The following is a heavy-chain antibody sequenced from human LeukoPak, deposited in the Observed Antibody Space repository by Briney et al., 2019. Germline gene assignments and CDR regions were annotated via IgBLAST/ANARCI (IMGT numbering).Heavy chain of an antibody. V-gene: IGHV3-11*06. Sequence: GGSLRLSCAASGFIFTDYYMNWIRQAPGKGLEWISYISSGSDDTNYAESVKGRFTISRDNAKKSVYLQMNSLRPEDTAVYYCARAKMTTAGGVFDYWGQGTLVTVSS. CDR3: ARAKMTTAGGVFDY. J-gene: IGHJ4*02. CDR1: GFIFTDYY. D-gene: IGHD6-13*01. CDR2: ISSGSDDT.